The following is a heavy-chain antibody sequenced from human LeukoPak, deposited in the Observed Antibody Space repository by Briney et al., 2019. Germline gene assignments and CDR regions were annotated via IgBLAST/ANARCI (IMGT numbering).Heavy chain of an antibody. Sequence: GGSLRLSCAASGFTFSSYWMHWVRQAPGKGLVWVSRINTDGSSTSYADSVKGRFTISRDNSKNTLYLQMNNLRAEDTAVYYCAKVEVAWASYGDTTHYFDYWGQGTLVTVSS. D-gene: IGHD4-17*01. J-gene: IGHJ4*02. CDR2: INTDGSST. CDR1: GFTFSSYW. V-gene: IGHV3-74*01. CDR3: AKVEVAWASYGDTTHYFDY.